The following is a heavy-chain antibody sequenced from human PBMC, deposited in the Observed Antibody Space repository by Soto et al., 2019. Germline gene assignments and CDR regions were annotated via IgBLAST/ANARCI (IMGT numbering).Heavy chain of an antibody. D-gene: IGHD3-22*01. J-gene: IGHJ5*02. V-gene: IGHV3-48*01. CDR1: GFTFSSYS. CDR2: ISSSSSTI. CDR3: PRELSPNYYDSSGYSSLFDH. Sequence: GGSLRLSCAASGFTFSSYSMTWVRQAPGKXLXXVSYISSSSSTIYYADSVKGRFTIYRDNAKNSLYLQMNSLRAQQTAVYYCPRELSPNYYDSSGYSSLFDHWGQGTLVTVSS.